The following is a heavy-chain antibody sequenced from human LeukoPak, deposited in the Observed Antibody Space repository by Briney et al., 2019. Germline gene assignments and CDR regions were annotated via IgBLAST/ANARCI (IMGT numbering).Heavy chain of an antibody. D-gene: IGHD5-12*01. Sequence: GGSLRLSCADSGFTFSRYWMHWVRQTPGKGLEWVSAISGSGGSTYYADSVKGRFTISRDNSKNTLYLQMNSLRAEDTAVYYCAKEINEDVVATLYWGQGTLVTVSS. J-gene: IGHJ1*01. CDR2: ISGSGGST. CDR3: AKEINEDVVATLY. CDR1: GFTFSRYW. V-gene: IGHV3-23*01.